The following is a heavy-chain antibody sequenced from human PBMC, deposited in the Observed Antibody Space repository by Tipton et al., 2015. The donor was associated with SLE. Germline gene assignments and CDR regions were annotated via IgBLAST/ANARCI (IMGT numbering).Heavy chain of an antibody. V-gene: IGHV4-59*08. CDR3: AKRAHIVIGRGYFDF. D-gene: IGHD2-15*01. CDR2: IYYSVST. J-gene: IGHJ4*02. CDR1: GASISTSY. Sequence: TLSLTCTVSGASISTSYWSWIRQPPGQGLEWIGSIYYSVSTTFNPSLKSRVTISAGTSKKEVSLTLNSVTAADTAVYYCAKRAHIVIGRGYFDFWGRGILVTVSS.